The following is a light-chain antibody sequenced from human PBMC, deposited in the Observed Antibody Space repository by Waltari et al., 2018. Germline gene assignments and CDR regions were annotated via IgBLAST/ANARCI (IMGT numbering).Light chain of an antibody. CDR2: EVT. CDR3: MSYERGSTAL. J-gene: IGLJ2*01. Sequence: QSALTQPASVSGSPGQSITISCTGNSSDVGYYKYVSWYQQHPGRSPKLIIYEVTNRPSGVSDRFAGSKSGNTASLTISGLQAEDEADYYCMSYERGSTALIGGGTKLTVL. V-gene: IGLV2-14*01. CDR1: SSDVGYYKY.